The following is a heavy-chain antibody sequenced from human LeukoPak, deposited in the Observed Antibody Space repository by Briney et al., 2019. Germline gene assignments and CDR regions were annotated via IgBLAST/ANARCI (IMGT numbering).Heavy chain of an antibody. V-gene: IGHV4-61*08. CDR1: GGSISSVGYY. D-gene: IGHD6-13*01. CDR3: AREAAMQYFFDY. J-gene: IGHJ4*02. Sequence: PSQTLSLTCSVSGGSISSVGYYWSWIRQPPGKGLEWIGFSYFSGNANYNPTLKGRVTMSVDSSKNQFSLDVSSVTAADTAVYYCAREAAMQYFFDYWGQGILVTVSS. CDR2: SYFSGNA.